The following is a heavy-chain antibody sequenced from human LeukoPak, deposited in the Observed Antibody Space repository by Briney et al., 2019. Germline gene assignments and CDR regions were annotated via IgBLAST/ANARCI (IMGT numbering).Heavy chain of an antibody. D-gene: IGHD6-13*01. CDR2: IYYSGST. Sequence: SETLSLTCTVSGGSISSSSYYWGWIRQPPGKGLEWIGSIYYSGSTYYNPSLKSRVTISVDTSKNQFSLKLSSVTAADTAVYYCAARLSPSWLMAGSSWYGDAFDIWGQGTMVTVSS. CDR3: AARLSPSWLMAGSSWYGDAFDI. J-gene: IGHJ3*02. V-gene: IGHV4-39*07. CDR1: GGSISSSSYY.